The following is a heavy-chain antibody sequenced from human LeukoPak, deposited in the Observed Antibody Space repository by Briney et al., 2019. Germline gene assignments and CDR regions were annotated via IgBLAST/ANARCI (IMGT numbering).Heavy chain of an antibody. V-gene: IGHV4-4*07. Sequence: PSETLSLTCAVSGGSISSYYWSWIRQPAGKGLEWTGRIYTSGSTNYNPSLKSRVTISVDTSKNQFSLKLNSVTAADTAVYYCARGGMDSYGAGSYLTNWFDPWGQGTVVTVSS. D-gene: IGHD3-10*01. CDR2: IYTSGST. CDR1: GGSISSYY. CDR3: ARGGMDSYGAGSYLTNWFDP. J-gene: IGHJ5*02.